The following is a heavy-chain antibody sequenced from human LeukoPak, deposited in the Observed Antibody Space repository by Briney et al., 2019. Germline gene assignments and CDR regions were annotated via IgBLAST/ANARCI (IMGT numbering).Heavy chain of an antibody. Sequence: GASVKVSCKASGYTFTSYAISWVRQAPGQGLEWMGRIIPILGIANYAQKFQGRVTITADKSTSTAYMELSSLRSEDTAVYYCARDLGMATIPPYDWGQGTLVTVSS. D-gene: IGHD5-24*01. CDR3: ARDLGMATIPPYD. CDR1: GYTFTSYA. CDR2: IIPILGIA. V-gene: IGHV1-69*04. J-gene: IGHJ4*02.